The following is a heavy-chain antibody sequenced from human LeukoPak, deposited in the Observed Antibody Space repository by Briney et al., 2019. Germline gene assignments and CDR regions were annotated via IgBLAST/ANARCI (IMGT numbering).Heavy chain of an antibody. J-gene: IGHJ4*02. Sequence: GGSLRLSCAASGFTFSSYSMNWVRQAPGKGLEWVSSISSSSSYIYYADSVKGRFTVSRDNAKNSLYLQMSSLRAEDTAVYYCARANPFHYYDSSGYPDYWGQGTLVTVSS. CDR2: ISSSSSYI. V-gene: IGHV3-21*01. CDR1: GFTFSSYS. CDR3: ARANPFHYYDSSGYPDY. D-gene: IGHD3-22*01.